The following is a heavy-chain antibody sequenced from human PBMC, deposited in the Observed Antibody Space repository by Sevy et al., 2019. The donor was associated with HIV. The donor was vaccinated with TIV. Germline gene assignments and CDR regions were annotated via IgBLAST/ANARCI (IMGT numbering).Heavy chain of an antibody. V-gene: IGHV4-39*01. CDR1: GGSIISNRYY. D-gene: IGHD3-9*01. CDR3: ARHFESMNWFDP. J-gene: IGHJ5*02. CDR2: IYYSGST. Sequence: SETLSLTCTVSGGSIISNRYYWGWIRQPPGKGLEWIGSIYYSGSTYYNPSLKSRVTISVDTSKNQFSLKLSSVTAADTAVYYCARHFESMNWFDPWGQGTLVTVSS.